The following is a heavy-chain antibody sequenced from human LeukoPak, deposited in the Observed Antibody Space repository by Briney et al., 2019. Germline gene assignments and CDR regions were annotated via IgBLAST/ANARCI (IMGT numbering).Heavy chain of an antibody. V-gene: IGHV4-4*02. CDR1: GDSGSRSDW. Sequence: SGTLSLTCTVSGDSGSRSDWWSWVRQPPGKGLEWIGEIRQFGSPNYNPSLKSRVTLLVDKSSNQFSLKLSSVTAADTAVYYCAASPRSGAYYMDVWGKGTTVTVSS. CDR3: AASPRSGAYYMDV. D-gene: IGHD3-10*01. J-gene: IGHJ6*03. CDR2: IRQFGSP.